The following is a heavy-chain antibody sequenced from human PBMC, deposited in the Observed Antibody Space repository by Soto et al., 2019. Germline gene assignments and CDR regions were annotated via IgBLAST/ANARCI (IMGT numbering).Heavy chain of an antibody. V-gene: IGHV3-30*03. Sequence: QVQLVESGGGEVQPGTSLRLSCIASGFIFSNNGMHWVRQAPGKGLEWVALVSHDGRKTFYADSVKGRLTIYRDNSKNTVYLHMNNLRPEDTAVYRCARDLRQGASGATVYGMDVWGRGTTVTVSS. CDR3: ARDLRQGASGATVYGMDV. J-gene: IGHJ6*04. CDR2: VSHDGRKT. CDR1: GFIFSNNG. D-gene: IGHD7-27*01.